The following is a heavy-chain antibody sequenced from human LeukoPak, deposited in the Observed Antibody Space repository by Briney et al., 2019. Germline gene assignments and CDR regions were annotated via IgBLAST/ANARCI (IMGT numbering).Heavy chain of an antibody. CDR1: GGSINNYY. CDR3: AGVTGGYYYYMDV. J-gene: IGHJ6*03. D-gene: IGHD3-10*01. Sequence: SETLSLTCTVSGGSINNYYWNWIRQPPGKGLEWIGYIYYSGSTNYNPSLKSRVTISVDTSKNQFSLKLSSVTAADTAVYYCAGVTGGYYYYMDVWGKGTTVTVSS. V-gene: IGHV4-59*08. CDR2: IYYSGST.